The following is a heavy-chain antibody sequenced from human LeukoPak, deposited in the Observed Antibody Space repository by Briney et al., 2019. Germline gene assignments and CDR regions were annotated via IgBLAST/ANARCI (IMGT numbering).Heavy chain of an antibody. J-gene: IGHJ3*02. CDR3: ARAPRITMIVVVTGHAFDI. V-gene: IGHV3-20*04. CDR2: INWNGGST. Sequence: GGSLRLSCAASGFTFDDYGMSWVRQAPGKGLEWVSGINWNGGSTGYADSVKGRFTISRDNAKNSLYLQMNSLRAEDTALYYCARAPRITMIVVVTGHAFDIWGQGTMVTVSP. D-gene: IGHD3-22*01. CDR1: GFTFDDYG.